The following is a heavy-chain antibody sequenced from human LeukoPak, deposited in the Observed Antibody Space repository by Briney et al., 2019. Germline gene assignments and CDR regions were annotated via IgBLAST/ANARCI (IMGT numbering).Heavy chain of an antibody. CDR2: INPKRGGT. CDR1: GYSFTGYY. Sequence: GASVKVSCKASGYSFTGYYIQWVRQAPGQGLEWMGWINPKRGGTNYAQKFQGRVTMTSDTSTSTVYMELTTLTSDDTAVFYCARDMIQGVMGYWGQGTLVTVSS. J-gene: IGHJ4*02. D-gene: IGHD3-10*01. CDR3: ARDMIQGVMGY. V-gene: IGHV1-2*02.